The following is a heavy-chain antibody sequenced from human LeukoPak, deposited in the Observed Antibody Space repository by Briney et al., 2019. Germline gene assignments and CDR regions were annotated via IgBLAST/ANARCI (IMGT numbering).Heavy chain of an antibody. CDR3: AREYYDFWSGYLAREYYFDY. CDR1: GFTFSDYY. Sequence: RAGGSLRLSCAASGFTFSDYYMSWIRQAPGEGLEWVSYISSSGSTIYYADSVKGRFTISRDNAKNSLYLQMNSLRAEDTAVYYCAREYYDFWSGYLAREYYFDYWGQGTLVTVSS. J-gene: IGHJ4*02. CDR2: ISSSGSTI. V-gene: IGHV3-11*01. D-gene: IGHD3-3*01.